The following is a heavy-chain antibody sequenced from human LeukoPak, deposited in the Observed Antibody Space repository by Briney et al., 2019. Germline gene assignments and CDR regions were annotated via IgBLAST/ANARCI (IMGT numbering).Heavy chain of an antibody. CDR1: GFTFSSYS. CDR2: IRSSSSTI. Sequence: GGSLRLSCAASGFTFSSYSMNWVRQAPGKGLEWVSYIRSSSSTIYYADSVKGRFTISRDNAKNSLYLQMSSLRAADTAVYYCARDVCSSNWQSRSFDYWGPGTLVTVSS. CDR3: ARDVCSSNWQSRSFDY. V-gene: IGHV3-48*01. D-gene: IGHD6-13*01. J-gene: IGHJ4*02.